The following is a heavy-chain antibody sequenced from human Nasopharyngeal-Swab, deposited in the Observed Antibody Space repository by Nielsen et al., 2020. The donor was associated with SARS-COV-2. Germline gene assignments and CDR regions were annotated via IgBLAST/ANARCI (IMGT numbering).Heavy chain of an antibody. V-gene: IGHV7-4-1*02. CDR3: ARDLRTDAFDI. D-gene: IGHD4-17*01. Sequence: ASVKVSCKASGYTFTTYAMNWVRQALGQGLEWMGWINTNTGNPTYAQGFTGRFVFSLDTSVSTAYLQISSLKAEDTAVYYCARDLRTDAFDIWGEGTMVTVSS. CDR2: INTNTGNP. J-gene: IGHJ3*02. CDR1: GYTFTTYA.